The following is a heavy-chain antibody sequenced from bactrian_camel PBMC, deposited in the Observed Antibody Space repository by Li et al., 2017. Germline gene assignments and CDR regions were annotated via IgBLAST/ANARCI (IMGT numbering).Heavy chain of an antibody. CDR1: GYTCSGCC. Sequence: HVQLVESGGGSVQVGGSLRLSCAASGYTCSGCCMGWFRQVPGKVREVIAHMDSDGNIGYLDSVKGRFTISHDNTRDILYLQMDDLKPEDIAVYFCATRFPKYQRGLDARGPGTQVTVS. J-gene: IGHJ4*01. V-gene: IGHV3S53*01. CDR2: MDSDGNI. D-gene: IGHD4*01.